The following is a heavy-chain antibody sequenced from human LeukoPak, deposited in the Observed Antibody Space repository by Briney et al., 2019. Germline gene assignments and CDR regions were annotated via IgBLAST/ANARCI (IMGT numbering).Heavy chain of an antibody. V-gene: IGHV3-53*05. CDR3: ARAGLQWLVLSHFDY. Sequence: PGGSLRLSCAASGFTVSSNYMNWVRQAPGKGLEWVSGIYVDGSTYYADSVKGRFTISRDNSRNTLYLQMGSLRAEDMAVYYCARAGLQWLVLSHFDYWGQGTLVTVSS. D-gene: IGHD6-19*01. CDR2: IYVDGST. J-gene: IGHJ4*02. CDR1: GFTVSSNY.